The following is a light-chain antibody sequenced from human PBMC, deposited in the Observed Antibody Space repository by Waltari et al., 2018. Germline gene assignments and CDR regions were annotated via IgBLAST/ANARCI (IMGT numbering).Light chain of an antibody. CDR3: QRYNSAPFT. Sequence: DIQMTQSPSSLSASVGDRVTITCRASQGIRNFLAWYQQKPGKTPKLLIYDASTLRSGVPSRFSGSGFGTDFILTISGLQPEDVATYYCQRYNSAPFTFGPGTKVDVK. CDR2: DAS. CDR1: QGIRNF. J-gene: IGKJ3*01. V-gene: IGKV1-27*01.